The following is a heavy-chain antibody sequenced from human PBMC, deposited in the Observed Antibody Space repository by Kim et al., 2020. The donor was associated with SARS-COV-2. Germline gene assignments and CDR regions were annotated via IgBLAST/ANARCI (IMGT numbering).Heavy chain of an antibody. CDR1: GFTVSSNY. D-gene: IGHD4-17*01. J-gene: IGHJ3*02. CDR3: ATLSNYGGNSFDAFDI. Sequence: GGSLRLSCAASGFTVSSNYMSWVRQAPGKGLEWVSVIYSGGSTYYADSVKGRFTISRDNSKNTLYLQMNSLRAEDTAVYYCATLSNYGGNSFDAFDIWGQGTMVTVSS. V-gene: IGHV3-66*02. CDR2: IYSGGST.